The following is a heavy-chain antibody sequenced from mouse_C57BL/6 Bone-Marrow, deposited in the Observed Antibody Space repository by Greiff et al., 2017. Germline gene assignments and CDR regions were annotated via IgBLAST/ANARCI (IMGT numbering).Heavy chain of an antibody. CDR2: IYPRRGNT. Sequence: QVQLQQSGAELARPGASVKLSCKASGYTFTSYGISWVKQRPGQGLEWIGEIYPRRGNTYSNEKFKGKATLTADKSSSTAYMELSSLTSEDSAVYFCAREGAYYSNYDCAYWGQGTLVTVSA. CDR1: GYTFTSYG. J-gene: IGHJ3*01. CDR3: AREGAYYSNYDCAY. V-gene: IGHV1-81*01. D-gene: IGHD2-5*01.